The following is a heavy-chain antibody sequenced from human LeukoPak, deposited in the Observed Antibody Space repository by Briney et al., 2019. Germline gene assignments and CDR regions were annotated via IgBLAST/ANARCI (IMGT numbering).Heavy chain of an antibody. J-gene: IGHJ6*02. V-gene: IGHV4-34*01. CDR2: INHSGST. D-gene: IGHD3-10*01. Sequence: SETLSLTCAVYGGSFSGYYWSWIRQPPGKGLEWIGEINHSGSTNYNPSLKSRVTISVDTSKNQFSLKLSSVTAADTAVYYCASSSAVRGVINYYYYGMDVWGQGTTVTVSS. CDR3: ASSSAVRGVINYYYYGMDV. CDR1: GGSFSGYY.